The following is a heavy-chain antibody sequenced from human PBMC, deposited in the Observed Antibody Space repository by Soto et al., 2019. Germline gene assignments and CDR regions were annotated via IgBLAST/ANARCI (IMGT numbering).Heavy chain of an antibody. CDR1: GFTFSTYW. CDR3: ARDMGPSGAYGY. Sequence: EVQLVDSGGDLVQPGGSLRLSCAASGFTFSTYWMSWVRQAPGKGLEWVANIDPDGSQKYYVDSVKGRFTISRDNATNSLYLQMNSLRAEDTAVYYCARDMGPSGAYGYWGQGTLVTVSS. CDR2: IDPDGSQK. J-gene: IGHJ4*02. V-gene: IGHV3-7*03. D-gene: IGHD1-26*01.